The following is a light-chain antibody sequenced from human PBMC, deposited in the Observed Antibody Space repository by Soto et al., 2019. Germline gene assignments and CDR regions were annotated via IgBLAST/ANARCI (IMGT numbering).Light chain of an antibody. CDR2: DVS. CDR3: SSYTSSSIVV. CDR1: SSDVGGYNY. Sequence: QSVLTQPASVSGSPGQSITISCTGTSSDVGGYNYVSWYQQHPGKAPKLMIYDVSKRPSGVSNRFSGSKSGNTASLTISGLQAEDEADYYCSSYTSSSIVVFGGGTQLTVL. J-gene: IGLJ2*01. V-gene: IGLV2-14*01.